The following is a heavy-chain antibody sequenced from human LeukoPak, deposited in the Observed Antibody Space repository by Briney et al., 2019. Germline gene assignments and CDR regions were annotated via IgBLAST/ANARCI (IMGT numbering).Heavy chain of an antibody. CDR3: ARDKGKLRYFDWLSRGGYYYYYGMDV. Sequence: GGSLRLSCAASGFTFSSYAMHWVRQAPGKGLEWVAVISYDGSNKYYADFVKGRFTISRDNSKNTLYLQMNSLRAEDTAVYYCARDKGKLRYFDWLSRGGYYYYYGMDVWGKGTTVTVSS. D-gene: IGHD3-9*01. CDR2: ISYDGSNK. CDR1: GFTFSSYA. V-gene: IGHV3-30*04. J-gene: IGHJ6*04.